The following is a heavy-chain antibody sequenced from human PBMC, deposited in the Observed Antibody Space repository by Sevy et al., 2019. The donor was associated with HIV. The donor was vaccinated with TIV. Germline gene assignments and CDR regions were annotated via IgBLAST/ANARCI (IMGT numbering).Heavy chain of an antibody. CDR1: GGSFSSGDYY. Sequence: SETLSLTCTVSGGSFSSGDYYWSWIRQPPGKGLEWIGYIYYSGSTCYNPSLKSRVTISVDTSKNQFSLKLSSVTAADTAVYYCARAVLNIAATEDDAFDIWGQGTMVTVSS. CDR2: IYYSGST. V-gene: IGHV4-30-4*01. CDR3: ARAVLNIAATEDDAFDI. D-gene: IGHD5-12*01. J-gene: IGHJ3*02.